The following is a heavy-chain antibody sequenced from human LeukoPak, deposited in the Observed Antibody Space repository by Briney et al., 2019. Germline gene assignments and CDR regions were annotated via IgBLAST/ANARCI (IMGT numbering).Heavy chain of an antibody. Sequence: ASVKVSCKASGYTFTSYYMHWVRQAPGQGLEWMGIINPSGGSTSYAQKFQGRVTMTRDTSTSTAYMELRSLRSDDTAVYYCARRRQLERLDYWGQGTLVTVSS. CDR2: INPSGGST. CDR3: ARRRQLERLDY. V-gene: IGHV1-46*01. J-gene: IGHJ4*02. D-gene: IGHD1-1*01. CDR1: GYTFTSYY.